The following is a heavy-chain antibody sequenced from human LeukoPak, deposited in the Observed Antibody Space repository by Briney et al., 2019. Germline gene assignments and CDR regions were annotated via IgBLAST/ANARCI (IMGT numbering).Heavy chain of an antibody. J-gene: IGHJ4*02. CDR3: AKPYCSGGSCYYEPFDY. CDR1: GFTFSSHW. D-gene: IGHD2-15*01. Sequence: GGSLRLSCAASGFTFSSHWMSWVRQAPGKGLEWVANIKKDGSEKYYVDSVKGRFTISRDNSKNSLYLQMNSLRAEDTALYYCAKPYCSGGSCYYEPFDYWGQGTLVTVSS. CDR2: IKKDGSEK. V-gene: IGHV3-7*03.